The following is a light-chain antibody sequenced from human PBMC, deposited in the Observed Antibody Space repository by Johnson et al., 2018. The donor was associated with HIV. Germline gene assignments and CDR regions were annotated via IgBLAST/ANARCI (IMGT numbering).Light chain of an antibody. J-gene: IGLJ1*01. Sequence: QPVLTQPPSVSAAPGQKVTISCSGSSSNIGNNYVSWYQQVPGTAPKLLIYDNNKRPSGIPDRFSGSKSGTSATLGITGLQTGDEADYYCGTWDSTLSTGFFGTGTKVTVL. V-gene: IGLV1-51*01. CDR2: DNN. CDR3: GTWDSTLSTGF. CDR1: SSNIGNNY.